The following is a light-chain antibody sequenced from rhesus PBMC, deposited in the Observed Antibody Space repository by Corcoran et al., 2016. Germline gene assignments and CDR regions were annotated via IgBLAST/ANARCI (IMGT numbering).Light chain of an antibody. J-gene: IGKJ4*01. CDR3: QQYKGYPLT. CDR1: QGISSY. CDR2: AAT. V-gene: IGKV1-28*02. Sequence: DIQMTQSPSSLSASVGDTVTITCRASQGISSYLNWFQQKPVKAPKLLIYAATTLQSGVPSRFSGSGSGTDVTLTISSLQPEDFATYYCQQYKGYPLTFGGGTKVEIK.